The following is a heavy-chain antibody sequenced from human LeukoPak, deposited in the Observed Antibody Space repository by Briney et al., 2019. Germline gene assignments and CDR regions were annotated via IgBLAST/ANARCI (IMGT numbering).Heavy chain of an antibody. CDR3: ARDRRGAAPGYFDY. CDR2: IYYSGST. Sequence: PSETLSLTCTVSGGSISSYYWSWIRQPAGKGLEWIGYIYYSGSTNYNPSLKSRVTISVDTSKNQFSLKLSSVTAADTAVYYCARDRRGAAPGYFDYWGQGTLVTVSS. CDR1: GGSISSYY. V-gene: IGHV4-59*01. J-gene: IGHJ4*02. D-gene: IGHD6-6*01.